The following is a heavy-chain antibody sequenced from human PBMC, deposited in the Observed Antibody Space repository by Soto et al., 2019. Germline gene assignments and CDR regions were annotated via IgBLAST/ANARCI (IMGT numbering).Heavy chain of an antibody. J-gene: IGHJ4*01. V-gene: IGHV5-51*07. CDR2: VYPDDSDI. CDR1: IHRSTNYW. CDR3: ARWAEGVTTPHFDY. D-gene: IGHD4-17*01. Sequence: GESLKISCKGSIHRSTNYWSGWLHQMPGNGLEWMGIVYPDDSDIRYSPSFQGQVTISADKSISAAYLQWSSLKASDTAMYYCARWAEGVTTPHFDYWGQGTLVTVSS.